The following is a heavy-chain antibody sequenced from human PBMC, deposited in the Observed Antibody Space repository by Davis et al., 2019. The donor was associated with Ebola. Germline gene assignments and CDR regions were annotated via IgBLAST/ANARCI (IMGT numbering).Heavy chain of an antibody. V-gene: IGHV4-30-4*08. CDR3: ARGRAAAGPDY. CDR2: NYYSGTT. Sequence: PSETLSLTCTVSGGSISSGDYFWNWIRQPPGKGLEWIGYNYYSGTTYYNPSLKSRVTISLDTSKNQFSLKLSSVTAADTAVYYCARGRAAAGPDYWGQGTLVTVSS. J-gene: IGHJ4*02. CDR1: GGSISSGDYF. D-gene: IGHD6-13*01.